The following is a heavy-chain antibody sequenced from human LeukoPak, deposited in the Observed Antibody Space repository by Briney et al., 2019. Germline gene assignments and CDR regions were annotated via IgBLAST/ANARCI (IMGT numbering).Heavy chain of an antibody. CDR2: INSDGSST. D-gene: IGHD1-26*01. V-gene: IGHV3-74*01. CDR1: GFTFSSYW. CDR3: ARVSTYSAIDY. Sequence: GGSLRLSCAASGFTFSSYWMHWVRQGPGKGLVWVSRINSDGSSTSYADSVKGRFTISRDNAKNTLYLQMNSLRAEYTAVYYCARVSTYSAIDYWGQGTLVTVSS. J-gene: IGHJ4*02.